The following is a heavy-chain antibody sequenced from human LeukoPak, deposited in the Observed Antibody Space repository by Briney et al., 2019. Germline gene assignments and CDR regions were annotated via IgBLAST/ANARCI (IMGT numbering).Heavy chain of an antibody. CDR2: DNSDVRSI. V-gene: IGHV3-74*01. CDR3: TRGGSPPEALGDALDI. CDR1: GFTFSNYW. Sequence: WGSLRLSCAASGFTFSNYWMHWVRQAPGKELVRVSRDNSDVRSIIYADSVKGRFTISRDNAKNTLYLQMNSLRVEDTAVYYCTRGGSPPEALGDALDIWGQATMVTVRS. D-gene: IGHD1-26*01. J-gene: IGHJ3*02.